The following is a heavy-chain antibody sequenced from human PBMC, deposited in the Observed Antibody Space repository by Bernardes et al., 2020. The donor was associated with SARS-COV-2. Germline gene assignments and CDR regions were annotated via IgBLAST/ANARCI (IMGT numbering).Heavy chain of an antibody. J-gene: IGHJ6*02. CDR2: ISGSGGST. CDR1: GFTFSSYA. V-gene: IGHV3-23*01. D-gene: IGHD1-26*01. Sequence: GGSLRLSCAASGFTFSSYAMSWVRQAPGKGLEWVSAISGSGGSTYYADSVKGRFTISRDNSKNTLYLQMNSLRAEDTAVYYCAKDLGGGLLRFWYYYGMDVWGQGTTVTVSS. CDR3: AKDLGGGLLRFWYYYGMDV.